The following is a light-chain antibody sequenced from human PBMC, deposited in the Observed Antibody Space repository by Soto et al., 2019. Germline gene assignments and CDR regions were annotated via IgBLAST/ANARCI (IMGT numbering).Light chain of an antibody. CDR1: QGISSW. J-gene: IGKJ4*01. CDR3: QQTNSFPLT. Sequence: DIQMTQSPSSVSASVGDRVTITCRASQGISSWLAWYQQKPGKAPNLLIYAASSLQSGVPTRFSGSGSRTDVTLTISSLQTEDCATYCCQQTNSFPLTFGGGTKVEIK. V-gene: IGKV1-12*01. CDR2: AAS.